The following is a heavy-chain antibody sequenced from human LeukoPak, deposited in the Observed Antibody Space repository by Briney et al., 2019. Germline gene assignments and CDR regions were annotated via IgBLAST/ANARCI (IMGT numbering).Heavy chain of an antibody. CDR3: ARARSGGSSLFDY. D-gene: IGHD2-15*01. Sequence: SDTLSLTCTVSGCSFSSYYWSWIRQPPGQGLEWIGYIYYSGSTNYNPSLKSRVTISVETSKNQCSLKLSSVTVADTAVYYCARARSGGSSLFDYWGQGTLVTVSS. V-gene: IGHV4-59*07. CDR1: GCSFSSYY. J-gene: IGHJ4*02. CDR2: IYYSGST.